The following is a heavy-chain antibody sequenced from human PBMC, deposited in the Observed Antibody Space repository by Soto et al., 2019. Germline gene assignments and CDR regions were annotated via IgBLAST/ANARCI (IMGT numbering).Heavy chain of an antibody. CDR1: GFTFSNAW. Sequence: GGSLRLSCAASGFTFSNAWMNWVRQAPGKGLEWVGRIKSKTDGGTTDYAAPVKGRFTISRDDSKNTLYLQMNSLKTEDTAVYYCTRSIAVAEDFDYWGQGTLVTVSS. D-gene: IGHD6-19*01. J-gene: IGHJ4*02. CDR2: IKSKTDGGTT. V-gene: IGHV3-15*07. CDR3: TRSIAVAEDFDY.